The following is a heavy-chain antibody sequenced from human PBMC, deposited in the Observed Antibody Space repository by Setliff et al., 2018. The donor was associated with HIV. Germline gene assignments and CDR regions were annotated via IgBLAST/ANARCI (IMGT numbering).Heavy chain of an antibody. J-gene: IGHJ2*01. CDR3: ARSALWFGEADWYFDL. V-gene: IGHV4-4*09. D-gene: IGHD3-10*01. CDR2: IYKGGST. Sequence: ASETLSLTCTVSGGSISSYYWSWIRQPPGKGLEWIGWIGYIYKGGSTYYNPSLKSRVTMSEDTSKNQFSLKLRSVTAVDTAVYYCARSALWFGEADWYFDLWGRGTLVTVSS. CDR1: GGSISSYY.